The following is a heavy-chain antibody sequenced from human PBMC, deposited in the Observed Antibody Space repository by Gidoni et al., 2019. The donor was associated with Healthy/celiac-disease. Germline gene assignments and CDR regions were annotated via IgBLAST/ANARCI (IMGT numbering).Heavy chain of an antibody. J-gene: IGHJ4*02. CDR3: ARAKGSSWTRGHFDY. V-gene: IGHV4-34*01. Sequence: QVQLQQSGAGLLNPSATLSLTCSVYGGSFSGYYWSWIRQPPGKGLEWIGEINHSGSTNYNPCLKSRVTISVDTSKNQCSLKLSSVTAADTAVYYCARAKGSSWTRGHFDYWGQGTLVTVSS. CDR2: INHSGST. D-gene: IGHD6-13*01. CDR1: GGSFSGYY.